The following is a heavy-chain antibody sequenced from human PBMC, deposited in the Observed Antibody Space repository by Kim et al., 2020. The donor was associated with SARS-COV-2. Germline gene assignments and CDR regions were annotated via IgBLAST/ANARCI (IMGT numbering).Heavy chain of an antibody. CDR1: GFTFSSYA. CDR2: ISSSAGST. V-gene: IGHV3-23*01. CDR3: AKAGNCGSGSFPLRFYGMDV. Sequence: GGSLRLSCAASGFTFSSYAMTWVRQAPGKGLEWVSAISSSAGSTYYADSVKGRFTISRDNSKNTLYLQMNSLRAEDTAVYYCAKAGNCGSGSFPLRFYGMDVWGRGTTVTVSS. J-gene: IGHJ6*02. D-gene: IGHD3-10*01.